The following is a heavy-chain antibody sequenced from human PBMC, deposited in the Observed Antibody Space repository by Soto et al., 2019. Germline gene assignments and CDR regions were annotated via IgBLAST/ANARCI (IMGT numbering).Heavy chain of an antibody. CDR1: GYSFTRYW. Sequence: GESLKISCKGSGYSFTRYWIGGVRRMPGKGLEWMGIIYPGDSDTRYSPSFQGQVTISADKSISTAYLQWSSLKASDTAMYYCARSALGYCSSTSCYTGGYYYYGMGVWGQGTTVTVSS. J-gene: IGHJ6*02. CDR3: ARSALGYCSSTSCYTGGYYYYGMGV. CDR2: IYPGDSDT. D-gene: IGHD2-2*02. V-gene: IGHV5-51*01.